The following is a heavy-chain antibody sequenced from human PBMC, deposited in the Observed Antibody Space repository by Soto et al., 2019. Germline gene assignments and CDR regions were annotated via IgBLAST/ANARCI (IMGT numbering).Heavy chain of an antibody. CDR3: ARDQGGTTLYYHGMDV. V-gene: IGHV3-30-3*01. CDR2: ISYDGSNK. J-gene: IGHJ6*02. CDR1: GFTFSSYA. Sequence: QVQLVESGGGVVQPGRSLRLSCAASGFTFSSYAMHWVLQAPGKGLEWVALISYDGSNKYYADSVKGRFTISRDNSKNTLYLQMNSLRPEDTAVYHCARDQGGTTLYYHGMDVWGQGTTVTVSS. D-gene: IGHD1-7*01.